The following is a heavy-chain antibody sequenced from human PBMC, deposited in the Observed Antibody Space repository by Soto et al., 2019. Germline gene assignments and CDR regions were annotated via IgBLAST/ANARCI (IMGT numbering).Heavy chain of an antibody. D-gene: IGHD6-6*01. Sequence: PSETLSLTCTVSGGSISSYYWSWIRQPPGKGLEWIGYIYYSGSTNYNPSLKSRVTISVDTSKNQFSLKLSSVTAADTDVYYCERGKYISSFDPCGQRTLVPVSA. J-gene: IGHJ5*02. CDR2: IYYSGST. V-gene: IGHV4-59*01. CDR3: ERGKYISSFDP. CDR1: GGSISSYY.